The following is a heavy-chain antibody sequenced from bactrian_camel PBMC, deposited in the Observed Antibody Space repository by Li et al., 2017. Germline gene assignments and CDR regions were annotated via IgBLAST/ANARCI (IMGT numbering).Heavy chain of an antibody. Sequence: VQLVESGGGSVQAGQSLTLSCAVSGYTYSRACMAWFRQGSGKEREGVAATVTAGGSIDYADSVRGRFTISQDNAKNTLSLVMDNLRPEDTGTYYCAASGYCWGTTWANPSRYELWGQGTQVTVS. CDR2: TVTAGGSI. D-gene: IGHD5*01. V-gene: IGHV3S1*01. CDR1: GYTYSRAC. J-gene: IGHJ4*01. CDR3: AASGYCWGTTWANPSRYEL.